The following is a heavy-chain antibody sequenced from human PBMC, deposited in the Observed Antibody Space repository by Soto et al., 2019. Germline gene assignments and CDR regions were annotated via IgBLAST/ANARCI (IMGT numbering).Heavy chain of an antibody. V-gene: IGHV4-4*02. D-gene: IGHD3-22*01. CDR1: AGSISSSNW. CDR2: IHHSGST. Sequence: QVQLQESGPGLVKPSGTLSLTCAVSAGSISSSNWWTWVRQSPGKGLEWIGEIHHSGSTNYNPSLNSRVTISVDKSKNQFSLKLTSVTAADTADYYCASTSYYDSSGYYNMDVWGQGTTVTVSS. J-gene: IGHJ6*02. CDR3: ASTSYYDSSGYYNMDV.